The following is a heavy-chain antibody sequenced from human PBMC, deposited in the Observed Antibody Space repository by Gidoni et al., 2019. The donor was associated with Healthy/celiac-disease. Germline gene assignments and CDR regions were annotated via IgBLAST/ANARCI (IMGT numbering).Heavy chain of an antibody. V-gene: IGHV4-31*03. Sequence: QVQLQESGPGLVKPSQTLSLTCTVSGGSISSGGYYWSWIRQHPGKGLEWIGYIYYSGSTYYNPSLKSRVTISVDTSKNQFSLKLSSVTAADTAVYYCARERHYDILTGLHSTFDIWGQGTMVTVSS. CDR3: ARERHYDILTGLHSTFDI. D-gene: IGHD3-9*01. CDR1: GGSISSGGYY. CDR2: IYYSGST. J-gene: IGHJ3*02.